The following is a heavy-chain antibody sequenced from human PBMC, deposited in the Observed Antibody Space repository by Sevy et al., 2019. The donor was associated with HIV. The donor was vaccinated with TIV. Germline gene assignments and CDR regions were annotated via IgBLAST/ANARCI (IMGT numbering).Heavy chain of an antibody. J-gene: IGHJ6*02. CDR3: AKAMPRITIFGGVTSGGMDV. CDR2: ISWDGGST. Sequence: GGSLRLSCAASGFTFDDYTMHWVRQAPGKGLEWVSLISWDGGSTYYADSVKGRFTISRDNSKNSLYLQMNSLRTEDTALYYCAKAMPRITIFGGVTSGGMDVWGQGTTVTVSS. D-gene: IGHD3-3*01. V-gene: IGHV3-43*01. CDR1: GFTFDDYT.